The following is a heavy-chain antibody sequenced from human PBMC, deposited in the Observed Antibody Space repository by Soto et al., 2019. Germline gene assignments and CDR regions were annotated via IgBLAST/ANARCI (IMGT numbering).Heavy chain of an antibody. CDR3: ARRGSGSYYDY. V-gene: IGHV3-23*01. D-gene: IGHD1-26*01. J-gene: IGHJ4*02. CDR1: EFTFSTYA. CDR2: ISGGGGST. Sequence: EVQLLESGGGLVQPGGSLRLSCAASEFTFSTYAMRWVRKAPGKGLVWVSAISGGGGSTYYADSVKGRFTISRDNSKNTLYLQMNSLRAEDTAVYYCARRGSGSYYDYWGQGTLVTVSS.